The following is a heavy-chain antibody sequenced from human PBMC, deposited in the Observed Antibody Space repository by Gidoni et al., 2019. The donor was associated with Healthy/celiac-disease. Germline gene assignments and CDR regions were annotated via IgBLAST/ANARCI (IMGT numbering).Heavy chain of an antibody. J-gene: IGHJ3*02. CDR2: INPNSGGT. CDR3: ARDGGYGGLPAFDI. V-gene: IGHV1-2*04. D-gene: IGHD4-17*01. CDR1: GYTSPGYY. Sequence: QVQLVPSGAEVKKPGASVKVSCKAAGYTSPGYYLHWVRTAPGQGLEWMGWINPNSGGTNYAQKLQGWVTMTRDTSISTAYMELSRLRSDDTAVYYCARDGGYGGLPAFDIWGQGTMVTVSS.